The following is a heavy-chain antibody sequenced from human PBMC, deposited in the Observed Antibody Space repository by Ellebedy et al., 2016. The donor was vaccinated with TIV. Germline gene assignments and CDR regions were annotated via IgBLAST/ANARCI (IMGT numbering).Heavy chain of an antibody. V-gene: IGHV3-21*01. Sequence: GESLKISXAASGFTFSSYSMNWVRHAPGKGLEWVSSISSSSSYIYYADSVKGRFTISRDNAKNSLYLQMNSLRAEDTAVYYCAPNPSNEIFGVVTTVDYWGQGTLVTVSS. CDR3: APNPSNEIFGVVTTVDY. J-gene: IGHJ4*02. CDR1: GFTFSSYS. D-gene: IGHD3-3*01. CDR2: ISSSSSYI.